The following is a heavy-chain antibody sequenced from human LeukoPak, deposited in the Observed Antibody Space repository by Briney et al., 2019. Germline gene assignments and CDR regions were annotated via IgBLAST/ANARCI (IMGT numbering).Heavy chain of an antibody. CDR1: GFTFDDYG. CDR3: ARGTGELLDNWFDP. D-gene: IGHD1-26*01. V-gene: IGHV3-20*04. CDR2: INWNGGST. Sequence: GGSLRLSCAASGFTFDDYGMSWVCQAPGKGLEWVSGINWNGGSTGYADSVKGRFTISRDNAKNSLYLQMNSLRAEDTALYYCARGTGELLDNWFDPWGQGTLVTVSS. J-gene: IGHJ5*02.